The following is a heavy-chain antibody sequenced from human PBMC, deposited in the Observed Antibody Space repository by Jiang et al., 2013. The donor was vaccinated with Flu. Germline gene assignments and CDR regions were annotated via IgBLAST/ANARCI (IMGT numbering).Heavy chain of an antibody. V-gene: IGHV1-69*06. CDR2: IIPIFGTA. D-gene: IGHD2-15*01. CDR3: ARDGTGYCSGGSCLPFDY. Sequence: YAISWVRQAPGQGLEWMGGIIPIFGTANYAQKFQGRVTITADKSTSTAYMELSSLRSEDTAVYYCARDGTGYCSGGSCLPFDYWGQGTLVTVSS. J-gene: IGHJ4*02. CDR1: YA.